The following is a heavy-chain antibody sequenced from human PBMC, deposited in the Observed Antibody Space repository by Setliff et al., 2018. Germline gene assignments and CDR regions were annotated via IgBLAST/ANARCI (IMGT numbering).Heavy chain of an antibody. Sequence: ASVKVSCKASGYTFTSYAMHWVRQAPGQRLEWMGWINAGNGNTKYSQKFQGRVTITRDTSASTAYMALSSLRSEDTAVYYCARSPPTSTYYDFWSGYSYYFDYWGQGTLVTVSS. CDR2: INAGNGNT. D-gene: IGHD3-3*01. CDR3: ARSPPTSTYYDFWSGYSYYFDY. J-gene: IGHJ4*02. V-gene: IGHV1-3*01. CDR1: GYTFTSYA.